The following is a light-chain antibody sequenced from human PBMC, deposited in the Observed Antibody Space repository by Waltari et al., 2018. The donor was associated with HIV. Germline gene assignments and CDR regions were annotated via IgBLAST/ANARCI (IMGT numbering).Light chain of an antibody. CDR3: SSYTSSITYV. V-gene: IGLV2-14*03. Sequence: QSALTQPASVSGSPGPSITLSSPVPRTDIGSSHYVSWHQQHPGEAPKLIIHDVSDRPSGISNRFSGSKSGNTASLTISGLQTEDEADYYCSSYTSSITYVFGSGTRVTVL. CDR2: DVS. J-gene: IGLJ1*01. CDR1: RTDIGSSHY.